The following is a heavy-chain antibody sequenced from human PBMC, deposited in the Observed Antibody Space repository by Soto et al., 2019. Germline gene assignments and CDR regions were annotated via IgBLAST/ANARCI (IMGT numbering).Heavy chain of an antibody. CDR1: GDSVSSNSAA. J-gene: IGHJ6*02. V-gene: IGHV6-1*01. Sequence: SQTLSLTCAISGDSVSSNSAAWNWIRQSPSRGLEWLGRTYYRSKWYNDYAVSVKSRITINPDTSKNQFSLQLNSVTPEDTAVYYFASNNWGQVIRGYYGMDVWGQGTTVTVSS. CDR2: TYYRSKWYN. CDR3: ASNNWGQVIRGYYGMDV. D-gene: IGHD7-27*01.